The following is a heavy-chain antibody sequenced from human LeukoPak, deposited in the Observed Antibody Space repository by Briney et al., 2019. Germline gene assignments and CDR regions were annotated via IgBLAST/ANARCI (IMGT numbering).Heavy chain of an antibody. D-gene: IGHD3-22*01. CDR3: ARDPSGYFNY. CDR2: IYYSGST. Sequence: SETLSLTCTVSGGSVSSGNYYWSWIRQPPGTGLDWIGYIYYSGSTNYNPSLKSRATISVDTSKNQFSLRLSSVTAADTGVYYCARDPSGYFNYWGQGTLATVSS. V-gene: IGHV4-61*01. CDR1: GGSVSSGNYY. J-gene: IGHJ4*02.